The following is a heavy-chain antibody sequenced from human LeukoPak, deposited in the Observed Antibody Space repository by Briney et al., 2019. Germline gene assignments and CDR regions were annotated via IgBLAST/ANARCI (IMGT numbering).Heavy chain of an antibody. J-gene: IGHJ4*02. CDR3: AKDKVRELLTRLTYCSGGSCYSSAFDY. CDR1: GFTFTNYW. V-gene: IGHV3-7*01. Sequence: PGGSLRLSCVASGFTFTNYWMNWVRQAPGKGLEWVASIKQDGSQKSYVDSVKGRFTISRDNAKNSLSLQMDSLRAEDTAVYYCAKDKVRELLTRLTYCSGGSCYSSAFDYWGQGTLVTVSS. D-gene: IGHD2-15*01. CDR2: IKQDGSQK.